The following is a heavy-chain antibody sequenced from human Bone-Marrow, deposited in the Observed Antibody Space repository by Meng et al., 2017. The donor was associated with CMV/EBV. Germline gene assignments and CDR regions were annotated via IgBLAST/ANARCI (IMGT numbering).Heavy chain of an antibody. V-gene: IGHV4-61*01. CDR1: GGSVSRGSFY. J-gene: IGHJ3*02. CDR2: TYGSGSP. Sequence: GSLRLSCTVSGGSVSRGSFYWSWVRQPPGKGLEWVGYTYGSGSPTYNPSLASRLTISVDTSNNQFSLRLNSVIAADTAVYYCARVRFDGFDIWGQGTMVTVSS. CDR3: ARVRFDGFDI.